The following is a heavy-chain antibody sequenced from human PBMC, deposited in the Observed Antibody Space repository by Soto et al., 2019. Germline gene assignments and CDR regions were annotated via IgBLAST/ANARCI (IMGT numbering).Heavy chain of an antibody. J-gene: IGHJ4*02. Sequence: SETLSLTCTVSGSSVSRYYWGWIRQHPGKGLECIGYISYTESTNYNPSLKSRVTISVDTSKNQISLNLSSVSAADTAGYYCARDETATFDYWGQGTLVTVSS. V-gene: IGHV4-59*02. CDR2: ISYTEST. CDR3: ARDETATFDY. D-gene: IGHD2-15*01. CDR1: GSSVSRYY.